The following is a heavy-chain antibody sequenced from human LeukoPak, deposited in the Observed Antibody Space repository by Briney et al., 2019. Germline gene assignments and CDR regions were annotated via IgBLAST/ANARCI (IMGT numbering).Heavy chain of an antibody. CDR1: GGSISSGDYY. J-gene: IGHJ4*02. Sequence: SETLSLTCTVSGGSISSGDYYWSWLRQPPGKGLEWIGYIYYSGSTYYNPSLKSRVTISVDTSENQFSLRLSSVTAADTAVYYCARVDCSGGSCYYFDYWGQGTLVTVSS. V-gene: IGHV4-30-4*08. D-gene: IGHD2-15*01. CDR2: IYYSGST. CDR3: ARVDCSGGSCYYFDY.